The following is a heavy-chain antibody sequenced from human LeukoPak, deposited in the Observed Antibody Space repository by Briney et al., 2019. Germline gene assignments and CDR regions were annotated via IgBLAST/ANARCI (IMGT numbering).Heavy chain of an antibody. CDR3: ARDRLGGLRAEFDP. D-gene: IGHD2-15*01. Sequence: SQTLSLTCTVSGGSISSGGYYWSWIRQHPGKGLEWIGYIYYSGSTYYNPSLKSRVTISVDTSKNQFSLKLSSVTAADTAVYYCARDRLGGLRAEFDPWGQGTLVTVSS. J-gene: IGHJ5*02. V-gene: IGHV4-31*03. CDR2: IYYSGST. CDR1: GGSISSGGYY.